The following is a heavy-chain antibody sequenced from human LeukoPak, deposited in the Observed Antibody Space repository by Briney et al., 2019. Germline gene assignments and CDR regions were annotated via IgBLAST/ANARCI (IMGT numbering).Heavy chain of an antibody. CDR1: GYTFTSYD. CDR2: MNPNSGNT. J-gene: IGHJ4*02. V-gene: IGHV1-8*01. CDR3: ARTSGAYGSGSDDY. D-gene: IGHD3-10*01. Sequence: ASVKVSCKASGYTFTSYDINWVRQATGQGLEWMGWMNPNSGNTGYAQKFQSRVTMTRNTSISTPYIELSSLRSEETAVYYCARTSGAYGSGSDDYWGQGNLVTVSS.